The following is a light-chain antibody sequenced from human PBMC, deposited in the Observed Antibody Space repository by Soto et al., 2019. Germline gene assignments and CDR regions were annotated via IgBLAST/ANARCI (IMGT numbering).Light chain of an antibody. Sequence: EIVLTQSPGTLSVSPRERATLSCRASQSISSNYLAWYQQKPGQAPRILIYGASSRATGIPDRFSGSGSGTDFTLTISRLEPEDSAIYYCQQYVSWTFGQGTKVEIK. CDR2: GAS. V-gene: IGKV3-20*01. CDR1: QSISSNY. CDR3: QQYVSWT. J-gene: IGKJ1*01.